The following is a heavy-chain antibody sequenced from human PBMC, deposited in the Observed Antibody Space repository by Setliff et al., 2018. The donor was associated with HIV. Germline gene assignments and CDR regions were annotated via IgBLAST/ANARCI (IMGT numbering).Heavy chain of an antibody. D-gene: IGHD1-7*01. Sequence: LSLTCTVSGGSISSGGYYWSWIRQHPGKGLEWIGYIHYSGSTYFNPSLKSRVTISLDTSKNQFSLKVSSMTAADTAVYYCARDSKNWNYPVEYYDYYMDVWGTGTTVTVSS. CDR2: IHYSGST. CDR1: GGSISSGGYY. J-gene: IGHJ6*03. CDR3: ARDSKNWNYPVEYYDYYMDV. V-gene: IGHV4-31*03.